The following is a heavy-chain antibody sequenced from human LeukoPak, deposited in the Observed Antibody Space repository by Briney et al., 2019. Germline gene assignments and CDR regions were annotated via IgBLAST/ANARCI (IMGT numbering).Heavy chain of an antibody. V-gene: IGHV1-18*01. J-gene: IGHJ3*02. Sequence: ASVKVSCKASGYTFTSYGISWVRQAPGQGLEWMGWISAYNGNTNYAQKLRGRVTMTTDTSTSTAYMELRSLRSDDTAVYYCAVFYYYDSSGYAFDIWGQGTMVTVSS. CDR2: ISAYNGNT. D-gene: IGHD3-22*01. CDR1: GYTFTSYG. CDR3: AVFYYYDSSGYAFDI.